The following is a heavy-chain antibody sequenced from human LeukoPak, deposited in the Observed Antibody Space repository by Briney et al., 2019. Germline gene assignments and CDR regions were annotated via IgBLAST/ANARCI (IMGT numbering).Heavy chain of an antibody. CDR1: GFTFSDYP. CDR3: AKDPRIFPVRWFDP. CDR2: ISARSTPI. D-gene: IGHD4-17*01. J-gene: IGHJ5*02. Sequence: GGSLRLSCAASGFTFSDYPMSWIRQAPGKGLEWVSYISARSTPIYYADSVRGRFTISRDNAKNSLYLQMNSLRAEDTAVYYCAKDPRIFPVRWFDPWGQGTLVTVSS. V-gene: IGHV3-11*01.